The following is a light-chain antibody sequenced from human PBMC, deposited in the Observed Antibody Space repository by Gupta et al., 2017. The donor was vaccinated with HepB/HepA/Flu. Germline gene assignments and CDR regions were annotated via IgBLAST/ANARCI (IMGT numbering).Light chain of an antibody. CDR3: SSYTSSSTLDVV. CDR1: SSDVGGYNY. J-gene: IGLJ2*01. Sequence: QSALTQPASVSGSPGQAITLACTGPSSDVGGYNYVSWYQQHPGKAPKLMIYDVSNRPSGVSNRFSGSKSGNTASLTISGLQAEDEADYYCSSYTSSSTLDVVFGGGTKLTVL. V-gene: IGLV2-14*01. CDR2: DVS.